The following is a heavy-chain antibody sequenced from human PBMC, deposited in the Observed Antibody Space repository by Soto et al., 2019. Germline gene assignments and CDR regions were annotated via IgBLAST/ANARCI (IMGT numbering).Heavy chain of an antibody. J-gene: IGHJ4*02. CDR3: ASDSGRCSGGSCSFDY. V-gene: IGHV4-30-4*01. Sequence: PSETLSLTCTVSGGSISSGDYYWSWIRQPPGKGLEWIGYIYYSGSTYYNPSLKSRVTISVDTSKNQFSLKLSSVTAADTAVYYCASDSGRCSGGSCSFDYWGQGTLVTVSS. CDR2: IYYSGST. D-gene: IGHD2-15*01. CDR1: GGSISSGDYY.